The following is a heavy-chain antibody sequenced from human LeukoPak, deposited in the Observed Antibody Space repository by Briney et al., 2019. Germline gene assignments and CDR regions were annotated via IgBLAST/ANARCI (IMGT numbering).Heavy chain of an antibody. V-gene: IGHV3-21*01. J-gene: IGHJ4*01. CDR1: GFTFSSYS. D-gene: IGHD6-6*01. Sequence: GGSLRLSCAASGFTFSSYSMNWVRQAPGKGLGWVSSISSSSSYIYYADSVKGRFTISRDNAKNSLYLQMNSLRAEDTAVYYCARDRIAARFYFDYWGQGTLVTVSS. CDR3: ARDRIAARFYFDY. CDR2: ISSSSSYI.